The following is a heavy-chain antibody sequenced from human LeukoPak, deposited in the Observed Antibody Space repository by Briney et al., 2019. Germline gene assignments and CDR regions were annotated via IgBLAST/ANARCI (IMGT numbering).Heavy chain of an antibody. CDR3: AKGGHASFYDR. V-gene: IGHV3-23*01. Sequence: QPGGSLRLSCAASGFTFSSYWMSWVRQAPGKGLEWVSTVSGNGDTTFYADSAKGRFTISRDNSRNTHYLQINSLRGEDTAVYYCAKGGHASFYDRWGQGTLVTVSS. CDR2: VSGNGDTT. J-gene: IGHJ5*02. CDR1: GFTFSSYW. D-gene: IGHD2/OR15-2a*01.